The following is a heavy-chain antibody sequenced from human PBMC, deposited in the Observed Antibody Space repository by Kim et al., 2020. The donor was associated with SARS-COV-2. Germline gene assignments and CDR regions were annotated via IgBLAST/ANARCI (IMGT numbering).Heavy chain of an antibody. V-gene: IGHV3-15*01. J-gene: IGHJ5*02. Sequence: GGSLRLSCAASGFTFSNAWMSWVRQAPGKGLEWVGRIKSKTDGGTTDYAAPVKGRFTISRDDSKNTLYLQMNSLKTEDTAVYYCTTDYTIFGVGNWFDPWGQGTLVTVSS. CDR3: TTDYTIFGVGNWFDP. CDR1: GFTFSNAW. CDR2: IKSKTDGGTT. D-gene: IGHD3-3*01.